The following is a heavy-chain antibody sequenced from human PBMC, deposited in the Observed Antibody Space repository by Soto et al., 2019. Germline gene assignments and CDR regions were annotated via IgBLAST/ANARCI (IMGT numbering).Heavy chain of an antibody. J-gene: IGHJ4*02. CDR2: INYRGST. D-gene: IGHD2-15*01. CDR3: ARDAPGVAPY. V-gene: IGHV4-31*03. CDR1: GGSINSGDSY. Sequence: QVQLQESGPGLVRPSQTLSLICTVSGGSINSGDSYWNWIRQHPEKGLEWIGYINYRGSTFYNPSLKSRIIISVDTYKNQFSLKLSSVTAADTDVYYCARDAPGVAPYWGQGTLVTVSS.